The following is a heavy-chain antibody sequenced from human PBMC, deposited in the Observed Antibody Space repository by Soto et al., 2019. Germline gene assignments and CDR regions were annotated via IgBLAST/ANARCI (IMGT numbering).Heavy chain of an antibody. V-gene: IGHV3-30-3*01. D-gene: IGHD4-17*01. CDR3: ARADYGDSYNWFDP. CDR2: ISYDGSNK. Sequence: QVQLVESGGGVVQPGRSLRLSCAASGFTFSSYAMHWVRQAPGTGLEWVAVISYDGSNKYYADSVKGRFTISRDNSKNTLYLQMNSLRAEDTAVYYCARADYGDSYNWFDPWGQGTLVTVSS. J-gene: IGHJ5*02. CDR1: GFTFSSYA.